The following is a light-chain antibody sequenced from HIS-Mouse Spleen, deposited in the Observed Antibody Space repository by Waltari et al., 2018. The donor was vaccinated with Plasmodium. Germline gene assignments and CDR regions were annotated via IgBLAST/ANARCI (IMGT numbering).Light chain of an antibody. CDR3: QVWDSSSDHPV. J-gene: IGLJ3*02. V-gene: IGLV3-21*02. CDR1: NIGSKS. Sequence: SYVLTQPPSVSVAPGQTARITCGGNNIGSKSVHWDQQKPGQAPVLVVYEDSDRPSGIPGRFSGSNSGNTATLTISMVEAGDEADYYCQVWDSSSDHPVFGGGTKLTVL. CDR2: EDS.